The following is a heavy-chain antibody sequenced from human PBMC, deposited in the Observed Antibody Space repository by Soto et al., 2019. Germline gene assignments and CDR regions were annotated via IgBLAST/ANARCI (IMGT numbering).Heavy chain of an antibody. V-gene: IGHV1-2*04. CDR3: ARGREYYYYGMDV. J-gene: IGHJ6*01. D-gene: IGHD3-10*01. CDR1: GYTFAGYY. Sequence: VLVKVSCKASGYTFAGYYMHWVRQDPGQGLEWMGWINPNSGGTNYAQKFQGWVTMTRDTSISTAYMELSRLRSDDTAVYYCARGREYYYYGMDVSGQGSAVTVPS. CDR2: INPNSGGT.